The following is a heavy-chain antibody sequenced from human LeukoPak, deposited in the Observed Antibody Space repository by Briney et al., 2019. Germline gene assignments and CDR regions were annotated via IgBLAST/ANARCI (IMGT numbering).Heavy chain of an antibody. D-gene: IGHD3-10*02. V-gene: IGHV3-11*04. CDR2: ISSSGSTI. J-gene: IGHJ6*04. CDR1: GFTFSNAW. CDR3: AELGITMIGGV. Sequence: PGGSLRLSCAASGFTFSNAWMSWVRQAPGKGLEWGSYISSSGSTIYYADSVKGRFTISRDNAKNSLYLQMNSLRAGDTAVYYCAELGITMIGGVWGKGTTVTISS.